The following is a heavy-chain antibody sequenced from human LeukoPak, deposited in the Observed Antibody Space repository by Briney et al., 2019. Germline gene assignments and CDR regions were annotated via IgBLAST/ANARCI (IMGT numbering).Heavy chain of an antibody. Sequence: GGSLRLFCAASGLTFCFYWISWVRQAPGKGLEGGASIKEDGSEQYYVDSVKGRFTISRDNAKNSLYLQMNSLRAEDTAVYYCARDYLYHYASGSYRFFDYWGQGTLVTVSS. CDR1: GLTFCFYW. D-gene: IGHD3-10*01. J-gene: IGHJ4*02. CDR2: IKEDGSEQ. V-gene: IGHV3-7*01. CDR3: ARDYLYHYASGSYRFFDY.